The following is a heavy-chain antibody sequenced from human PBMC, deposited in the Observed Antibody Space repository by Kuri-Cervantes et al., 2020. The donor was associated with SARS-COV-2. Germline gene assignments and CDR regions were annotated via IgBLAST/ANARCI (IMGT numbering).Heavy chain of an antibody. D-gene: IGHD2-2*01. CDR3: ARDPGLVPAAIDWYFDL. J-gene: IGHJ2*01. CDR2: ISGSGGST. V-gene: IGHV3-23*01. CDR1: GFTFSSYV. Sequence: GESLKISCAASGFTFSSYVMSWVRQAPGKGLEWVSGISGSGGSTNYADSVKGRFTISRDNSKNTLYLQMNSLRAEDTAVYYFARDPGLVPAAIDWYFDLWGRGTLVTVSS.